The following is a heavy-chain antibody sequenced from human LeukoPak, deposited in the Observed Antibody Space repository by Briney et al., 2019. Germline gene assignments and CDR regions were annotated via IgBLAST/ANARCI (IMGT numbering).Heavy chain of an antibody. CDR2: IIPIFGTA. D-gene: IGHD3-22*01. J-gene: IGHJ2*01. CDR3: ARVSPRFSSGSWYFDL. Sequence: VASVKVSCKASGGTFSSYAISWVRQAPGQGLEWMGGIIPIFGTANYAQKFQGRVTITADKSTSTAYMELSSLRSEDTAVYYCARVSPRFSSGSWYFDLWGRGTLVTVSS. V-gene: IGHV1-69*06. CDR1: GGTFSSYA.